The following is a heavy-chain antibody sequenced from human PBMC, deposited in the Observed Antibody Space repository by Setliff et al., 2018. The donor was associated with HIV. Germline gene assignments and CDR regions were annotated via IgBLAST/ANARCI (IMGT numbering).Heavy chain of an antibody. CDR3: ARFYDISGYYSNYHYYMDV. CDR2: IYIYNSGST. Sequence: PSETLSLTCSVSGGSFSGYYWSWIRQPPGKGLEWIGYIYIYNSGSTNYNPSLTSRVTISVGTSRNQFSLKLTSVTAADTAIYYCARFYDISGYYSNYHYYMDVWGKGTAVTVSS. CDR1: GGSFSGYY. V-gene: IGHV4-59*01. J-gene: IGHJ6*03. D-gene: IGHD3-22*01.